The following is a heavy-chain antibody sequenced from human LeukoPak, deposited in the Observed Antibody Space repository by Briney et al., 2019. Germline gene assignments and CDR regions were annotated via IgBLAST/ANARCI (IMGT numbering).Heavy chain of an antibody. J-gene: IGHJ3*02. CDR2: IIPIFGTA. V-gene: IGHV1-69*05. D-gene: IGHD2-15*01. CDR3: ASPRHCSGGSCYVDAFAI. Sequence: SVKVSCKASGGTFSSYAISWVRQAPGQGLEWMGRIIPIFGTANYAQKFQGRVTITTDESTSTAYMELSSLRSEDTAVYYCASPRHCSGGSCYVDAFAIWGQGTMVTVSS. CDR1: GGTFSSYA.